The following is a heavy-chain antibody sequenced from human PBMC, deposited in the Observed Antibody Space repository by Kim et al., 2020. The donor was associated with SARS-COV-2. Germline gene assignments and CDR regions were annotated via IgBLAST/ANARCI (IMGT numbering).Heavy chain of an antibody. CDR3: ARDHPLYDYARMDY. V-gene: IGHV3-7*01. CDR1: GFTFSSYW. CDR2: IKQDGSEK. Sequence: GGSLRLSCAASGFTFSSYWMSWVRQAPGKGLEWVANIKQDGSEKYYVDSVKGRFTISRDNAKNSLYLQMNSLRAEDTAVYYCARDHPLYDYARMDYWGQGTLVTVSS. J-gene: IGHJ4*02. D-gene: IGHD3-16*01.